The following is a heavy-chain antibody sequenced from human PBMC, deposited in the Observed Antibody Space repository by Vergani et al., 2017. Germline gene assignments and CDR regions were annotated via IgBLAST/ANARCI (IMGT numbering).Heavy chain of an antibody. CDR3: AATSGVVVVAATDYYYYGMDV. V-gene: IGHV1-46*01. CDR2: INPSGGST. J-gene: IGHJ6*02. CDR1: GYTFTSYY. Sequence: QVQLVQSGAEVKKPGASVKVSCKASGYTFTSYYMHWVRQAPGQGLEWMGIINPSGGSTSYAQKFQGRVTMTRDTSTSTVYMELSSLRSEDTAVYYCAATSGVVVVAATDYYYYGMDVWGQGTTVTVSS. D-gene: IGHD2-15*01.